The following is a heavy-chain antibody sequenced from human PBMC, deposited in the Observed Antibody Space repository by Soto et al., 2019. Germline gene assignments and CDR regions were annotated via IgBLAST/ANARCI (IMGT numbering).Heavy chain of an antibody. V-gene: IGHV2-5*02. J-gene: IGHJ4*02. CDR2: IYWDDDK. Sequence: GPTLGNPTQILTLTCPLYKFSLSTSGVGVGWIRQPPGKALEWLALIYWDDDKRYSASLKSRLTITKDTSKNQVVLTMTNMDPVDTATYYCAHSWYCSGGSCYYTYYFDYWGQGTLVTVSS. CDR1: KFSLSTSGVG. CDR3: AHSWYCSGGSCYYTYYFDY. D-gene: IGHD2-15*01.